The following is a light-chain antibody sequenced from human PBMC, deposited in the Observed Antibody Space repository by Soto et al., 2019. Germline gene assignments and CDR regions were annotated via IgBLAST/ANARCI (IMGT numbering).Light chain of an antibody. CDR2: GNS. CDR1: SSNIGAGYD. CDR3: QSYDSSLSAL. J-gene: IGLJ3*02. Sequence: QSVLTQPPSVSGAPGRRVTISCTGSSSNIGAGYDVHWYQQLPGTAPKLLIYGNSNRPAGVPDRFSGSKSGTSASLAITGRQAEDEADYYCQSYDSSLSALFGGGTKVTVL. V-gene: IGLV1-40*01.